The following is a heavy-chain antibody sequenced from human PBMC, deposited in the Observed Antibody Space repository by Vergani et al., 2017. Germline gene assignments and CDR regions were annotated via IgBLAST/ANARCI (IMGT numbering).Heavy chain of an antibody. V-gene: IGHV3-48*01. CDR3: AREYSSTSGRAFDF. Sequence: EVQLVESGGGWVQPGGSLRLSCVVSGVDFSSYIMNWVRQAPGKGLEWVSFVSTGTKSQSYAESVKGRFTISRDSAKNSLYLQMDSLRAEDTAVYYCAREYSSTSGRAFDFWGQGTKVTVSS. J-gene: IGHJ3*01. CDR1: GVDFSSYI. CDR2: VSTGTKSQ. D-gene: IGHD2-2*01.